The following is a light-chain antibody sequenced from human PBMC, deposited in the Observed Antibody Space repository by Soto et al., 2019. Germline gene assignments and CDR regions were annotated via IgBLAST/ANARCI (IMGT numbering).Light chain of an antibody. CDR2: DAS. V-gene: IGKV3-11*01. CDR3: QQRSNWPPA. Sequence: EILLTQSPATRALSPGERATLSCRASQSVSSYLAWYQQKPGQAPRLLIYDASNRATGIPARFSGSGSGTDFTLTISSLEPEDFEVYYCQQRSNWPPAFGQGTRLEIK. J-gene: IGKJ5*01. CDR1: QSVSSY.